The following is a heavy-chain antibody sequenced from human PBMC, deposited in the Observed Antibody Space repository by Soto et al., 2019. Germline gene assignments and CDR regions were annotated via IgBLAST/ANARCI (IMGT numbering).Heavy chain of an antibody. CDR1: GYSINSYD. D-gene: IGHD4-17*01. Sequence: VASVKVSCKASGYSINSYDMNWVRQAAGQGLEWMGWMNPKGGDTGFAEKFQGRVKMTWNTSTGTVYLEITNLRPEDTAVYYCARGLVDSGGNCFDSWGQGTQVTVSS. V-gene: IGHV1-8*01. CDR2: MNPKGGDT. J-gene: IGHJ4*02. CDR3: ARGLVDSGGNCFDS.